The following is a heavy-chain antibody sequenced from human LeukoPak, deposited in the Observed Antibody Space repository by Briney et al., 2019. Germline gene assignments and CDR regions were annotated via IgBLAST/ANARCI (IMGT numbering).Heavy chain of an antibody. D-gene: IGHD6-13*01. Sequence: SETLSLTCAVYGGSFSGYYWSWIRQPPGKGLEWIGEINHSGSTNYSPSLKSRVTISVDTSKNQFSLKLSSVTAADTAVYYCARGLAAGDFDYWGQGTLVTVSS. V-gene: IGHV4-34*01. CDR3: ARGLAAGDFDY. CDR1: GGSFSGYY. J-gene: IGHJ4*02. CDR2: INHSGST.